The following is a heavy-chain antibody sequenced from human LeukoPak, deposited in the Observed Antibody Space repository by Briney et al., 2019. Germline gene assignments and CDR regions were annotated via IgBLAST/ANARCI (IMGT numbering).Heavy chain of an antibody. Sequence: PGGSLRLSCAASGFTFSSYEMNWLRQAPGKGLEWVSYISSSGSTIYYADSVKGRFTISRDNAKNSLYLQMNSLRAEDTAVYYCASQGYYYGSGSYYSYYYYYMDVWGKGTTVTVSS. D-gene: IGHD3-10*01. CDR2: ISSSGSTI. V-gene: IGHV3-48*03. J-gene: IGHJ6*03. CDR1: GFTFSSYE. CDR3: ASQGYYYGSGSYYSYYYYYMDV.